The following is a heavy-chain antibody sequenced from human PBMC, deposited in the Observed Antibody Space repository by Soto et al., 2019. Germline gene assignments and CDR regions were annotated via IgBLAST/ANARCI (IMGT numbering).Heavy chain of an antibody. V-gene: IGHV4-34*01. J-gene: IGHJ2*01. CDR3: ARGFFSQSKYGTRDCSSVTAFLLNRSSDL. CDR2: ITHSGST. Sequence: CSRISKKQGKGLEWIGEITHSGSTNYNPSLKSRVTISVDTSKNQFSLKLSSVTAADTAVYYCARGFFSQSKYGTRDCSSVTAFLLNRSSDL. D-gene: IGHD2-21*01.